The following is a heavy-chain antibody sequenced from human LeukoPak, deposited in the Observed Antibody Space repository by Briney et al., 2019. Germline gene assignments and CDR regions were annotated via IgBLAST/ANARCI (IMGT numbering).Heavy chain of an antibody. CDR1: GGTFSSYA. D-gene: IGHD3-16*02. Sequence: SVKVSCKASGGTFSSYAISWVRQAPGQGLEWMGRIIPILGIANYAQKFQGRVTITADKSTSTAYMELSSLRSEDTAVYYCARGAFMITFGGVIEQYYFDYWGQGTLVTVSS. CDR3: ARGAFMITFGGVIEQYYFDY. CDR2: IIPILGIA. V-gene: IGHV1-69*04. J-gene: IGHJ4*02.